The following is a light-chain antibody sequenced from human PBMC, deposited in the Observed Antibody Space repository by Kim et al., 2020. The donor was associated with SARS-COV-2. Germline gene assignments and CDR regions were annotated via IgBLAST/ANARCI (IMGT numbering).Light chain of an antibody. V-gene: IGKV1-17*03. CDR1: KVISNY. CDR2: IAS. CDR3: VQHNTYPLLT. J-gene: IGKJ4*01. Sequence: SVGEKTTSPCRASKVISNYLSCFQHRQGTAPQRLISIASPSQSGVPPTFSGSASGTEFSLTISSQQPEDFSHYYCVQHNTYPLLTFGGGTKVDI.